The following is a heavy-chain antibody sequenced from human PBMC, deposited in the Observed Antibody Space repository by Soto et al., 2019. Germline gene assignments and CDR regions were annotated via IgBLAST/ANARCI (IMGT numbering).Heavy chain of an antibody. Sequence: GGSLRLSCAASGFTFSSYGMHWVRQAPGKGLEWVAVISYDGSNKYYADSVKGRFTISRDNSKNTLYLQMNSLRAEDTAVYYCAKDQLRGYSYGFFYYYYGMDVWGQGTTVTVYS. V-gene: IGHV3-30*18. CDR1: GFTFSSYG. D-gene: IGHD5-18*01. CDR2: ISYDGSNK. J-gene: IGHJ6*02. CDR3: AKDQLRGYSYGFFYYYYGMDV.